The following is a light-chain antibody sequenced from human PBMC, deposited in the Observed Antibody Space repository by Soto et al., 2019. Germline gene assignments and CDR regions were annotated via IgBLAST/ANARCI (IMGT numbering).Light chain of an antibody. CDR2: DVS. CDR1: SSDVGGYNY. J-gene: IGLJ1*01. Sequence: QSALAQPASVSGSPGQSITISCTGTSSDVGGYNYVSWYQQHPGKAPEFMIFDVSSRPSGVSNRFSGSKSGNTASLTISGLQAEDEADYYCSSYTGSSTVFGTGTKVTVL. V-gene: IGLV2-14*03. CDR3: SSYTGSSTV.